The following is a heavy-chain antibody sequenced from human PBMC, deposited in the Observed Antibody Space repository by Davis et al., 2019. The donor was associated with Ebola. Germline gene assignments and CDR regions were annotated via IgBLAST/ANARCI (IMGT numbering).Heavy chain of an antibody. V-gene: IGHV4-34*01. CDR3: ARHPALYY. Sequence: GSLRLSCAVYGGSFSGYYWSWIRQPPGKGLEWIGEINHSGSTNYNPSLKSRVTISVDTSKNQFSLKVSSVTDADTAVYFCARHPALYYWGQGTLVTVSS. J-gene: IGHJ4*02. CDR1: GGSFSGYY. CDR2: INHSGST. D-gene: IGHD2-15*01.